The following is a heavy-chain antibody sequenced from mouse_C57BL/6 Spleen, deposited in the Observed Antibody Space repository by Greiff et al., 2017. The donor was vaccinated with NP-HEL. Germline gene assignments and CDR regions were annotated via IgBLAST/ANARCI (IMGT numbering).Heavy chain of an antibody. J-gene: IGHJ1*03. Sequence: EVQLQQSGPELVKPGASVKIPCKASGYTFTDYNMDWVKQSHGKSLEWIGDINPNNGGTIYNQKFKGKATLTVDKSSSTAYMELRSLTSEDTAVYYCARPGYGSSYGNFDVWGTGTTVTVSS. CDR2: INPNNGGT. D-gene: IGHD1-1*01. CDR3: ARPGYGSSYGNFDV. V-gene: IGHV1-18*01. CDR1: GYTFTDYN.